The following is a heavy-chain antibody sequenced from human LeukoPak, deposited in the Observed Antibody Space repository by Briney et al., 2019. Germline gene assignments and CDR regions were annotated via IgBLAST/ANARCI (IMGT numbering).Heavy chain of an antibody. J-gene: IGHJ6*03. D-gene: IGHD3-10*01. V-gene: IGHV1-69*13. CDR3: ARGEWFGELSRYYYYYYMDV. CDR1: GYSFTAYY. Sequence: SVKVSCKASGYSFTAYYMHWVRQAPGQGLEWMGGIIPIFGTANYAQKFQGRVTITADESTSTAYMELSSLRSEDTAVYYCARGEWFGELSRYYYYYYMDVWGKGTTVTISS. CDR2: IIPIFGTA.